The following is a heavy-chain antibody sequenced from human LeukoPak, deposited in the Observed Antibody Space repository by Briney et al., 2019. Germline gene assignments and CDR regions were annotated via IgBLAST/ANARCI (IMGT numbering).Heavy chain of an antibody. Sequence: GGTLRLSCAASGFTFSSYGMSWVRQAPGKGLEWVSAISGSGGSTYYADSVKGRFTISRDNSKNTLYLQMNSLRAEDTAVYYCAKDATYYYDSSGYHFDYWGQGTLVTVSS. V-gene: IGHV3-23*01. CDR1: GFTFSSYG. J-gene: IGHJ4*02. D-gene: IGHD3-22*01. CDR3: AKDATYYYDSSGYHFDY. CDR2: ISGSGGST.